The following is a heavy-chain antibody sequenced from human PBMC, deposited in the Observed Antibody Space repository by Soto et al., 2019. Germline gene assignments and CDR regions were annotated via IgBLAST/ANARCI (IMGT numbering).Heavy chain of an antibody. CDR3: ARYQPGGDYVGWFDP. CDR2: ISAYNGNT. CDR1: GYTFTSYG. Sequence: QVQLVQSGAEVKKPGASVKVSCKAPGYTFTSYGISWVRQAPGQGLEWMGWISAYNGNTNYAQKLQGRVTMTTDTSTSTAYMELRSLRSDDRAVYYCARYQPGGDYVGWFDPWGQGTLVTVSS. V-gene: IGHV1-18*04. D-gene: IGHD4-17*01. J-gene: IGHJ5*02.